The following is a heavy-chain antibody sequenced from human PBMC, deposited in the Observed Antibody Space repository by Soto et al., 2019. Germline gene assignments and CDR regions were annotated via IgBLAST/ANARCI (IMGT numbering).Heavy chain of an antibody. CDR1: GDTDTNYV. CDR3: EAEMTFGKLSVV. CDR2: IFPKFGTT. D-gene: IGHD3-16*02. Sequence: SVKVSCKASGDTDTNYVISWVRQAPGQGLEWMGGIFPKFGTTYSAQKLQDRLTIAADESTSTVYMQLSSLRLDDTAVYYCEAEMTFGKLSVVWGQGTTVTVSS. V-gene: IGHV1-69*13. J-gene: IGHJ6*02.